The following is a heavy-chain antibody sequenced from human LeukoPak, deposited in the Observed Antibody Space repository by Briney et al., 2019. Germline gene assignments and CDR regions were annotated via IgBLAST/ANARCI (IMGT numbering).Heavy chain of an antibody. CDR2: IYPGDSDI. V-gene: IGHV5-51*01. CDR1: AYSFTSYW. D-gene: IGHD1-26*01. Sequence: GESLQISCKGSAYSFTSYWIGWVRQIRVKGREWMGIIYPGDSDIRYSPSFQSQVTISAHKSISTAYLHWSSLKASDTAMYYCARKRVGASVDVWGKGTTVTVSS. J-gene: IGHJ6*04. CDR3: ARKRVGASVDV.